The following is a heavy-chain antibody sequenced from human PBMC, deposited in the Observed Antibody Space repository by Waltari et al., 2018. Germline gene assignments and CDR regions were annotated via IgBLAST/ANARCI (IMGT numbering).Heavy chain of an antibody. D-gene: IGHD1-20*01. CDR2: ISPNSGVT. J-gene: IGHJ3*02. V-gene: IGHV1-2*02. CDR1: GYSFNGYY. CDR3: AKDVGRYSNNWHAFGT. Sequence: QVQLVQSGAEVKKPGASVKVSCKASGYSFNGYYIHWVRQAPGQGLEWMGWISPNSGVTNYAQKFQARVTMTRDTSISTAYLELSRLTSDDTALYYCAKDVGRYSNNWHAFGTWGRGTMVTVSS.